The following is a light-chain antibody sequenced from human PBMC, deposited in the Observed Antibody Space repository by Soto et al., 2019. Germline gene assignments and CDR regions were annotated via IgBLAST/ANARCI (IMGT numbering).Light chain of an antibody. CDR3: SSYAGSNNYV. CDR2: EVS. CDR1: SGDVGGYNY. V-gene: IGLV2-8*01. J-gene: IGLJ1*01. Sequence: QSALTQPPSASGSPGQSVTISCIATSGDVGGYNYVSWYQQHPGKAPKLMIYEVSKRPSGVPDRFSGSKSGNTASLTVSGLQAEDEADYYCSSYAGSNNYVFGTGTKVTVL.